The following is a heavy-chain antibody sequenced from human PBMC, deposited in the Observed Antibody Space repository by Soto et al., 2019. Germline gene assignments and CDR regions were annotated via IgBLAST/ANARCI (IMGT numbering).Heavy chain of an antibody. Sequence: GASVKVSCKASGGTFSSYAISWVRQAPGQGLEWMGGIIPIFGTANYAQKFQGRVTITADKSTSTAYMELSSLRSEGTAVYYCARSDYGDYDPNYYYYYGMDVWGQGTTVTVSS. CDR2: IIPIFGTA. J-gene: IGHJ6*02. V-gene: IGHV1-69*06. CDR3: ARSDYGDYDPNYYYYYGMDV. CDR1: GGTFSSYA. D-gene: IGHD4-17*01.